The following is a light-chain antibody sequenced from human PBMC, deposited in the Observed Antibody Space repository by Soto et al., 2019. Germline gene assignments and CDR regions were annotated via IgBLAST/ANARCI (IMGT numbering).Light chain of an antibody. CDR2: GAS. CDR3: QHYTNLLPP. V-gene: IGKV3-15*01. Sequence: IVMKISPATLSVTTGERATLSCRASQSVSSNLAWYQQKPGQAPRLLIYGASTRATGIPARFSGSGSGTEFTLTISSLQSEDVVVYYCQHYTNLLPPFGQVTIVDI. CDR1: QSVSSN. J-gene: IGKJ1*01.